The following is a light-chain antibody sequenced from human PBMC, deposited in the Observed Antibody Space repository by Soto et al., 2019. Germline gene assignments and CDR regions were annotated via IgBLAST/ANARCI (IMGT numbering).Light chain of an antibody. V-gene: IGKV1-5*01. J-gene: IGKJ2*01. CDR1: QNISSW. CDR2: DAS. Sequence: DMPMTQSPTTLSASVGDRVTITCRASQNISSWLAWYQQKPGKAPKVLIYDASTLESGVPSRFSGSGFGTEVTLTLSSLQPDDFSTYYCQHYNGYFGQGTKVEIK. CDR3: QHYNGY.